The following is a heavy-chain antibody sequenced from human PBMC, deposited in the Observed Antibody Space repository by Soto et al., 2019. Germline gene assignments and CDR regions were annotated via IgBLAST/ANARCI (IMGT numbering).Heavy chain of an antibody. Sequence: SETLSLTCAVYGGSFSGYYWSWIRQPPGKGLEWIGEINHSGSTNYNPSLKSRVTISVDTSKNQFSLKLSSVTAADTAVYYCARFRGGSAFDYWGQGTLVTVSS. J-gene: IGHJ4*02. V-gene: IGHV4-34*01. D-gene: IGHD2-15*01. CDR3: ARFRGGSAFDY. CDR1: GGSFSGYY. CDR2: INHSGST.